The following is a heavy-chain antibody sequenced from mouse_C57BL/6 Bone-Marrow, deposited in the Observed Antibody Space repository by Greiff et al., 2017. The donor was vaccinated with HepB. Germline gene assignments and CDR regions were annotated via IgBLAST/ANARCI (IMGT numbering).Heavy chain of an antibody. J-gene: IGHJ2*01. CDR3: ARLLLRSYYFDY. CDR2: IYPGNSDT. V-gene: IGHV1-5*01. Sequence: EVQLQQSGTVLARPGASVKMSCKTSGYTFTSYWMHWVKQRPGQGLEWIGAIYPGNSDTSYNQKFKGKATLTVNKSSSTAYMELRSLTSEDSAVYYCARLLLRSYYFDYWGQGTTLTVSS. D-gene: IGHD1-1*01. CDR1: GYTFTSYW.